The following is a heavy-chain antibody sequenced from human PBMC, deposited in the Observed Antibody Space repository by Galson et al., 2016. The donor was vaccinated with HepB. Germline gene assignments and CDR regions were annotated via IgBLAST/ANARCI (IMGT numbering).Heavy chain of an antibody. Sequence: SLRLSCAASGFTFSSYAMSWVRQAPGKGLEWVSAISGSGGSTYYADSVKGRSTISRDNSKNTLYLQMNSLRAEDTAVYYCAKAAVPAAIYYYYYGMDVWGQGTTVTVSS. J-gene: IGHJ6*02. CDR1: GFTFSSYA. V-gene: IGHV3-23*01. CDR3: AKAAVPAAIYYYYYGMDV. CDR2: ISGSGGST. D-gene: IGHD2-2*01.